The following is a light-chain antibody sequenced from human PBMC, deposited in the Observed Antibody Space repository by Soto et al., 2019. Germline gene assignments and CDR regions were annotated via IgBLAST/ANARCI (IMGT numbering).Light chain of an antibody. CDR1: SSNIGAGFD. Sequence: QYALTQPPSVSGAPGQRVTISCTGSSSNIGAGFDVHWYQQLPGTAPKVFIYGNSNRPSGVPDRFSGSKSGTSASLAITGLQAEDEADYYCQSYDSSLSGYVFGTGTKVTVL. J-gene: IGLJ1*01. V-gene: IGLV1-40*01. CDR2: GNS. CDR3: QSYDSSLSGYV.